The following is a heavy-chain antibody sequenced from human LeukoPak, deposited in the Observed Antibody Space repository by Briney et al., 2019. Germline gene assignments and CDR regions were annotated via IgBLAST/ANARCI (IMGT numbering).Heavy chain of an antibody. V-gene: IGHV1-2*02. CDR1: GYTFIGYY. CDR2: INPNSGGI. CDR3: ARDRSSGGIYYYYYMDV. J-gene: IGHJ6*03. Sequence: ASVKVSCKASGYTFIGYYIHWVRQAPGQRLEWVGWINPNSGGIKYAQKFQGRVTMTRDTSVSTAYMELKRLTSDDTAVYYCARDRSSGGIYYYYYMDVWGKGTTVTVSS. D-gene: IGHD1-14*01.